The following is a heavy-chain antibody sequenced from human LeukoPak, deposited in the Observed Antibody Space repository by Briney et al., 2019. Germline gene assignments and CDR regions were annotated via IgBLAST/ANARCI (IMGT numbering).Heavy chain of an antibody. J-gene: IGHJ4*02. Sequence: QSGGSLRLSCAASGFPVNNNYMSWVRQAPGKGLEWVSVLYSDGTTSYADSVKGRFTISRDNSKNTLYLQMNNLRAEDTALYYCTREGINVWSEDGPAWENYWGQGTLVTVSS. CDR3: TREGINVWSEDGPAWENY. CDR2: LYSDGTT. CDR1: GFPVNNNY. D-gene: IGHD3-3*01. V-gene: IGHV3-66*01.